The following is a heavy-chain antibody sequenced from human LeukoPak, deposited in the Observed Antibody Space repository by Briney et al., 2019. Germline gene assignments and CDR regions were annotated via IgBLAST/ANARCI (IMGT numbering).Heavy chain of an antibody. D-gene: IGHD3-22*01. J-gene: IGHJ4*02. CDR2: IRYDGSDK. Sequence: HPGGSLRLSCAASGFTFSSYGMHWVRQAPGKGLEWVAFIRYDGSDKYYADSVKGRFIISRDNSENTVSLQINSPRPEDTAVYYCAKDRSFYDSGGYRNFDNWGQGTLVTVSS. CDR1: GFTFSSYG. CDR3: AKDRSFYDSGGYRNFDN. V-gene: IGHV3-30*02.